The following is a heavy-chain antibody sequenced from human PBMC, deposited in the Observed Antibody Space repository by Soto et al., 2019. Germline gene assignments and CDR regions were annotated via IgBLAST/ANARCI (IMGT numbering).Heavy chain of an antibody. Sequence: SGPTLVNPTQTLTLTCTFSGFSLTTSDVGVGWIRQPPGKALEWLALIYWDDDKRYSPSLKSRLTITKAASKNQVVPTMSNMDPVDTATYYCAHSKYSRSSFDYWGQGTLVTVSS. CDR2: IYWDDDK. J-gene: IGHJ4*02. CDR3: AHSKYSRSSFDY. D-gene: IGHD6-6*01. V-gene: IGHV2-5*02. CDR1: GFSLTTSDVG.